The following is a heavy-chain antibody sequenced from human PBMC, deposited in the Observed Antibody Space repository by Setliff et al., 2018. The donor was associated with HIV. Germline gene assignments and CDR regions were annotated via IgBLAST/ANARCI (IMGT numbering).Heavy chain of an antibody. CDR3: ARSKTFYDFWGGYYTHGAFKI. V-gene: IGHV4-59*12. D-gene: IGHD3-3*01. CDR2: IYYNGNT. CDR1: GGSIKSYY. J-gene: IGHJ3*02. Sequence: SETLSLTCTVSGGSIKSYYWSWIRQAPGKGLEWIGYIYYNGNTNYNPSLKSRVTISVDTSKNQFSLKLTSVTAADTAVYYCARSKTFYDFWGGYYTHGAFKIWGLGTMVTVSS.